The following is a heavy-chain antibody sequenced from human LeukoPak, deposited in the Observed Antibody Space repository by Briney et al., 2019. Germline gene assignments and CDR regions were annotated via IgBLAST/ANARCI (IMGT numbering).Heavy chain of an antibody. CDR2: ISGRSTYI. V-gene: IGHV3-21*01. CDR1: GFTFNDYS. Sequence: GGSLRLSCAASGFTFNDYSMNWVHQAPGKGLEWVSSISGRSTYIYYADSMKGRFTISRDNAKNSLYLQMSSLRAEDTAVYYCAREAYCSGGSCLPLDVWGQGTTVTVSS. D-gene: IGHD2-15*01. J-gene: IGHJ6*02. CDR3: AREAYCSGGSCLPLDV.